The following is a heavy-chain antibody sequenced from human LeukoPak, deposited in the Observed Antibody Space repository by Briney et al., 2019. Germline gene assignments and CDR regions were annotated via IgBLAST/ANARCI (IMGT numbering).Heavy chain of an antibody. Sequence: PGGSLRLSCAASGLTVSSNYMSWVRQAPGKGLEWVSLIYSGGSTYYADSVKGRFTISRDNSKNNLYLQMNSLKGEDTAVYYWARDARYCSSTGCYSDYWGQGTLVTVSS. V-gene: IGHV3-66*01. CDR3: ARDARYCSSTGCYSDY. CDR1: GLTVSSNY. CDR2: IYSGGST. D-gene: IGHD2-2*01. J-gene: IGHJ4*02.